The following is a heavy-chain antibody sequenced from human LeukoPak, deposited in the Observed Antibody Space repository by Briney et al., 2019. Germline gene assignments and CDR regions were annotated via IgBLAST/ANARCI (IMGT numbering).Heavy chain of an antibody. CDR2: FDPEDGET. J-gene: IGHJ5*02. Sequence: ASVKASCKVSGYTLTELSMHWVRQAPGKGLEWMGGFDPEDGETIYAQKFQGRVTMTEDTSTDTAYMELSSLRSEDTAVYYCATSGIQLGELSPRWWFDPWGQGTLVTVSS. D-gene: IGHD3-16*02. CDR1: GYTLTELS. CDR3: ATSGIQLGELSPRWWFDP. V-gene: IGHV1-24*01.